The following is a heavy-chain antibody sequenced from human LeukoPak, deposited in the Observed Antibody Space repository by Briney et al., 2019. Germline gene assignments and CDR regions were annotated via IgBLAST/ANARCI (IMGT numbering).Heavy chain of an antibody. D-gene: IGHD3-16*02. CDR2: IYYSGST. CDR3: ARVVIANPGFDY. J-gene: IGHJ4*02. V-gene: IGHV4-31*03. Sequence: PSETLSLTCTVSGGSISSGGYYWSWIRQHPGKGLEGIGYIYYSGSTYYNPSLKSRVTISVDTSKNQFSLKLSSVTAADTAVYYCARVVIANPGFDYWGQGTLVTVSS. CDR1: GGSISSGGYY.